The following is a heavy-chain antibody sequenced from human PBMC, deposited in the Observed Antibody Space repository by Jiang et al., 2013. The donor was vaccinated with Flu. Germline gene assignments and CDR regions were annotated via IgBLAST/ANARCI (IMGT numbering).Heavy chain of an antibody. J-gene: IGHJ4*02. CDR1: GGSISSYY. CDR2: IYYSGST. V-gene: IGHV4-59*08. CDR3: ARLSGGYGSGSYYVDY. Sequence: GPGLVKPSETLSLTCTVSGGSISSYYWSWIRQPPGKGLEWIGYIYYSGSTNYNPSLKSRVTISVDTSKNQFSLKLSSVTAADTAVYYCARLSGGYGSGSYYVDYWGQGTLVTVSS. D-gene: IGHD3-10*01.